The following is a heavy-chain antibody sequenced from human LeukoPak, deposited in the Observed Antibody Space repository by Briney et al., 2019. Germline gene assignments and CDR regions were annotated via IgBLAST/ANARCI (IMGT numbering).Heavy chain of an antibody. Sequence: SETLSLTCTVSGGSISSSSYYWGWIRQPPGKGLEWIGSAYYSGYTYYNPSLKSRVTISVDTSNDQFSLKLSSVTAADTAVYYCARHSGGTYYVNFDPWGQGTLVTVSS. V-gene: IGHV4-39*01. CDR3: ARHSGGTYYVNFDP. CDR2: AYYSGYT. CDR1: GGSISSSSYY. J-gene: IGHJ5*02. D-gene: IGHD1-26*01.